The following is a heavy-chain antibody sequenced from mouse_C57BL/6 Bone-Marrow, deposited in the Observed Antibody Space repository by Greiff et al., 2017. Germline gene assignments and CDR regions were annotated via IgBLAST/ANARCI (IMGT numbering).Heavy chain of an antibody. CDR2: ISSGGSYT. V-gene: IGHV5-6*01. CDR3: ARHNLYYAMDY. Sequence: EVKLVESGGDLVKPGGSLKLSCAASGFTFSSYGMSWVRQTPDKRLEWVATISSGGSYTYYPDSVKGRFTISRDDAKNTLYLQMSRLKSEDTAMYYCARHNLYYAMDYWGQGTSVTVSS. J-gene: IGHJ4*01. CDR1: GFTFSSYG.